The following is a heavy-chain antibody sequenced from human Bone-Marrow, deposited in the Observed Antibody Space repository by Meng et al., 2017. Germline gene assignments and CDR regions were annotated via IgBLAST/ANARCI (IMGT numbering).Heavy chain of an antibody. Sequence: GESLKISCAASGFTFISYSMNWVRQAPGKGLEWVSAISGSGGSTYYADSVKGRFTISRDNSKNTLYLQMNSLRAEDTAVYYCAKIKYYYDSSGAFDIWGQGTMVTVSS. CDR3: AKIKYYYDSSGAFDI. D-gene: IGHD3-22*01. CDR2: ISGSGGST. V-gene: IGHV3-23*01. J-gene: IGHJ3*02. CDR1: GFTFISYS.